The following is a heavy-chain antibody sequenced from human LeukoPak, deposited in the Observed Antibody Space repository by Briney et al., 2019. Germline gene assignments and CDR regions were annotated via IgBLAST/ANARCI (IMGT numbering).Heavy chain of an antibody. V-gene: IGHV3-21*01. Sequence: GGSLRLSCAASGFTFSTCSMNWVRQAPGEGLEWVSSISSSSSYIYYADSLKGRFTISRDNAKNSLYLQMNSLRAEDTAVYYCARIQLNSYYYYMDVWGKGTTVTVSS. CDR3: ARIQLNSYYYYMDV. J-gene: IGHJ6*03. CDR2: ISSSSSYI. D-gene: IGHD2-2*01. CDR1: GFTFSTCS.